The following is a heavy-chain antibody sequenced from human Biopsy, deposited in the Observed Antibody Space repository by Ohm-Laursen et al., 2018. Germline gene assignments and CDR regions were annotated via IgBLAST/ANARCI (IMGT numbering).Heavy chain of an antibody. J-gene: IGHJ4*02. D-gene: IGHD3-3*01. Sequence: GASVKVSCKVSGYTFTGDYIHWVRQAPGQGLEWMGWIDPKTGGTEYAQKFRGRVTMTRDTSISTMYMDLSSLRSDDTAVYYCAKDLLEWSVPSWGQGTLVTVSS. V-gene: IGHV1-2*02. CDR3: AKDLLEWSVPS. CDR1: GYTFTGDY. CDR2: IDPKTGGT.